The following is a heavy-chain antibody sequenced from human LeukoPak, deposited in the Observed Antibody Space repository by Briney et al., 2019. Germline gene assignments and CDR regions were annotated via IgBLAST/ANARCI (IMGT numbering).Heavy chain of an antibody. V-gene: IGHV3-21*01. J-gene: IGHJ6*02. Sequence: GGSLRLSCAASGFTFSSYSMNWVGQAPGKGLEWVSSISSSSSYIYYADSVKGRFTISRDNAKNSEYLQMNSLRAEDTAVYYCAREPGHYGMDVWGQGTTVTVSS. CDR2: ISSSSSYI. CDR3: AREPGHYGMDV. CDR1: GFTFSSYS.